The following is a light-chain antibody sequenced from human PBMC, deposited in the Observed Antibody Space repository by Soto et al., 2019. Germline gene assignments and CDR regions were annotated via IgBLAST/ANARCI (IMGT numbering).Light chain of an antibody. CDR1: QSVTSNN. CDR3: QQYAGSPRT. J-gene: IGKJ1*01. V-gene: IGKV3-20*01. Sequence: IVLTQSPGTLSLSPGERATLFCRASQSVTSNNLAWYQQKPGQAPRLLIYGASTRATGIPDRFSGSGSGTDFTLAISRLEPEDFAVYYCQQYAGSPRTFGQGTKVEFK. CDR2: GAS.